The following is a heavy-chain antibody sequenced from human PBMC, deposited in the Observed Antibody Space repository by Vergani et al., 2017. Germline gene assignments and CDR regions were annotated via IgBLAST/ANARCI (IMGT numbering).Heavy chain of an antibody. D-gene: IGHD3-22*01. CDR2: ISSSGSTI. V-gene: IGHV3-48*03. J-gene: IGHJ6*02. Sequence: EVQLVESGGGLVQPGGSLRLSCAASGFTFSSYEMNWVRQAPGKGLEWVSYISSSGSTIYYADSVKGRFTISRDNAKNSLYLQMNSLRAEDTAVYYCARAPGGNYYDSSGYYYYYGMDVWGQGTTVTVSS. CDR3: ARAPGGNYYDSSGYYYYYGMDV. CDR1: GFTFSSYE.